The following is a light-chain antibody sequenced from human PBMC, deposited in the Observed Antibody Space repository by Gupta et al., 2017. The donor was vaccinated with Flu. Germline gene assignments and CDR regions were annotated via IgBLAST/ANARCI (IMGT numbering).Light chain of an antibody. CDR1: TTAVGSYNY. CDR3: SAYAGSNDLV. Sequence: QSALTPPPSASGSPGQSVTISCTGTTTAVGSYNYVSWYQQHPGKAPKLIIYEVTKRPAGVPGRFSGSKSGNTASLTVSGPQAEDEADYYCSAYAGSNDLVFGTGTKGTVL. V-gene: IGLV2-8*01. CDR2: EVT. J-gene: IGLJ1*01.